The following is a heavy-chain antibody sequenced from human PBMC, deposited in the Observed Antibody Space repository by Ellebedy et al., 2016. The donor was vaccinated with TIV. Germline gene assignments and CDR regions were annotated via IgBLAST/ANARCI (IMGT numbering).Heavy chain of an antibody. D-gene: IGHD6-13*01. Sequence: GESLKISCKGSGYSFSNYWINWVRQMPGKGLEWMGRIDPSDSYTKYSPSFQGHVTISSDKSIRTAYLQWSSLKAADTAMYYCTRRPGDSSSWDNWFDPWGQGTLVIVSS. J-gene: IGHJ5*02. V-gene: IGHV5-10-1*01. CDR1: GYSFSNYW. CDR2: IDPSDSYT. CDR3: TRRPGDSSSWDNWFDP.